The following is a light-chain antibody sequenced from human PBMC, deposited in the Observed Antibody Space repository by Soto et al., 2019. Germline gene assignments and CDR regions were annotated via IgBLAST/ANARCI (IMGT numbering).Light chain of an antibody. V-gene: IGKV3-15*01. J-gene: IGKJ1*01. CDR1: QSVSSN. Sequence: EIVMTQSPATLSVSPWERATLSCRASQSVSSNLAWYQQKPGQAPRLLIYGASTRATGIPARFSGSGSGTEFTLTISSLQSEDFAVYYCQQYNNWPRTFGQGTKVEI. CDR3: QQYNNWPRT. CDR2: GAS.